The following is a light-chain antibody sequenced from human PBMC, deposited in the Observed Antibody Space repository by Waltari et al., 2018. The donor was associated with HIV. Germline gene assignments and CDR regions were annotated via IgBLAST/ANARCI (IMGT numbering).Light chain of an antibody. V-gene: IGLV2-14*03. CDR2: DVS. CDR1: SNDIGGYNY. J-gene: IGLJ2*01. CDR3: SSYTTSTTPVI. Sequence: QSALTQPASVSGSPGQSITIPCTGTSNDIGGYNYVSWFQQHPGKAPKLMIYDVSNRPSGVSNRFSGSKSGNTASLTISGLQAEDEADYYCSSYTTSTTPVIFGGGTKLTVL.